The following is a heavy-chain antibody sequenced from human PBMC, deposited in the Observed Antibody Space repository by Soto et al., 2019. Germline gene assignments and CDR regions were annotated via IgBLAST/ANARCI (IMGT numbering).Heavy chain of an antibody. J-gene: IGHJ4*02. Sequence: GGSLRLSCAASGFTFSSYGMHWVRQAPGKGLEWVAVISYDGSNKYYADSVKGRFTISRDNSKNTLYLQMNSLRAEDTAVYYCATPGIYYGSGSYLDYWGQGTLVTVSS. CDR1: GFTFSSYG. D-gene: IGHD3-10*01. CDR3: ATPGIYYGSGSYLDY. CDR2: ISYDGSNK. V-gene: IGHV3-30*03.